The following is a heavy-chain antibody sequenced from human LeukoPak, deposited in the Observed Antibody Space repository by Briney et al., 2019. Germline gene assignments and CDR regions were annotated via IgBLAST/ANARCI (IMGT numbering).Heavy chain of an antibody. V-gene: IGHV1-46*01. CDR1: GYTSTSYY. J-gene: IGHJ1*01. D-gene: IGHD6-13*01. Sequence: ASVKVSCKASGYTSTSYYMHWVRQAPGQGLEWMGIINPSGGSTSYAQKFQGRVTMTRDMSTSTVYMELSSLRSEDTAVYYCARDPNPNIAAPEYFQHWGQGTLVTVSS. CDR3: ARDPNPNIAAPEYFQH. CDR2: INPSGGST.